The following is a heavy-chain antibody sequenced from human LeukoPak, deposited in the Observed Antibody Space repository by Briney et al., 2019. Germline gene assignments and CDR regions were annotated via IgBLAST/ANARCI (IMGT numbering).Heavy chain of an antibody. D-gene: IGHD3-22*01. CDR2: IRYDGTNT. V-gene: IGHV3-30*02. CDR1: GFTSSNYA. J-gene: IGHJ3*02. Sequence: GGSLRLSCAASGFTSSNYALHWVRQAPGKGLEWVAFIRYDGTNTYYADSVKGRFTISRDNSKNTLYLQMNSLRAEDTAVYYCARETRQLYYDSGAFDIWGQGTMVTVSS. CDR3: ARETRQLYYDSGAFDI.